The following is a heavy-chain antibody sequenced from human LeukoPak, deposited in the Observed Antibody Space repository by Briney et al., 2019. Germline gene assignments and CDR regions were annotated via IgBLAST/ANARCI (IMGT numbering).Heavy chain of an antibody. J-gene: IGHJ4*02. D-gene: IGHD5-12*01. V-gene: IGHV3-11*04. CDR2: ISSSGSTI. CDR1: GFTFSDYY. CDR3: ARAMAPGVATTFDY. Sequence: GGSLRLSCAASGFTFSDYYMSWIRQAPGKGLEWVSYISSSGSTIYYADSVKGRFTISRDNAKNSLYLQMNSLRAEDTAVYYCARAMAPGVATTFDYWGQGTLVTVSS.